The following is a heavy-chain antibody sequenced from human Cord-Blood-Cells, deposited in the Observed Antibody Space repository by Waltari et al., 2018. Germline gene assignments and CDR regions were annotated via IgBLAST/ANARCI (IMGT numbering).Heavy chain of an antibody. D-gene: IGHD7-27*01. CDR1: GGSISSSSYY. V-gene: IGHV4-39*01. CDR2: IYYSGST. J-gene: IGHJ3*02. CDR3: ARQVLGISGIGVAFDI. Sequence: QLQLQESGPGLVKPSETLSLTYTVYGGSISSSSYYWGWIRQHPGKGLEWIGSIYYSGSTYYNPSLKSRVTISVDTSKNQFSLKLSSVTAADTAVYYCARQVLGISGIGVAFDIWGQGTMVTVSS.